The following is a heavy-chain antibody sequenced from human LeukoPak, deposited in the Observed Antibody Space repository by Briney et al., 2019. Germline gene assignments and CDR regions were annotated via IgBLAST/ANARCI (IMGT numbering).Heavy chain of an antibody. CDR2: ISDSGGS. CDR1: GGSVSSGISY. J-gene: IGHJ4*02. D-gene: IGHD3-10*01. Sequence: SETLSLTCSVSGGSVSSGISYWSWIRQPPGEGLEWIAYISDSGGSDYNPSLRGRVTISLDTSKNQFSLRLTSVTAADTAVYYCARHVGNSGSGSYLTYFDYWGQGTLVTVSS. V-gene: IGHV4-61*01. CDR3: ARHVGNSGSGSYLTYFDY.